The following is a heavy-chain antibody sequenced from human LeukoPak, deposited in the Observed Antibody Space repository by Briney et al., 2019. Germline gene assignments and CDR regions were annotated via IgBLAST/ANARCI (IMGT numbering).Heavy chain of an antibody. CDR1: GFTFSSYS. D-gene: IGHD3-10*01. CDR3: AKVQYGSGTYRFDY. J-gene: IGHJ4*02. V-gene: IGHV3-30*18. CDR2: ISYDGSNK. Sequence: GGSLRLSCAASGFTFSSYSMNWVRQAPGKGLEWVAVISYDGSNKYYADSVKGRFTISRDNSKNTLYLQMNSLRVEDTALYYCAKVQYGSGTYRFDYWGQGTLVTVSS.